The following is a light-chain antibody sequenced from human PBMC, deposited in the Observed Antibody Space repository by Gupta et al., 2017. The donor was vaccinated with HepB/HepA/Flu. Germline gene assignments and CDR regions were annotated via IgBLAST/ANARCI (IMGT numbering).Light chain of an antibody. Sequence: QSALTQPDSVSGSPGQSITIPCTGTSSDVGGFNYVSWYQHHPVKAPKLMIYDVSTRPSGVSNRFSGSKSGNTASLTISGLQAEDEADYYCNSYTSSTTVVFGGGTKLTVL. J-gene: IGLJ2*01. CDR3: NSYTSSTTVV. CDR2: DVS. CDR1: SSDVGGFNY. V-gene: IGLV2-14*03.